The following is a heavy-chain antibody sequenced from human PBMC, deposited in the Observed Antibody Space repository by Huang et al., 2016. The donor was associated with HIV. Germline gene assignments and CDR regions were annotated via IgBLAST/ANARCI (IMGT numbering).Heavy chain of an antibody. V-gene: IGHV4-39*01. Sequence: QLQLQESGPGLVKPSETLSLTCTVSGGPISTSGYYWGWIRQPPGKGLEWIGSIYYSGSPSYNPSLKSRVTIAVDTSKSQFSLKLSSVTAADTAVYYCARQDTSGWYADPYYFDYWGQGTLVTVSS. D-gene: IGHD6-19*01. CDR3: ARQDTSGWYADPYYFDY. CDR2: IYYSGSP. CDR1: GGPISTSGYY. J-gene: IGHJ4*02.